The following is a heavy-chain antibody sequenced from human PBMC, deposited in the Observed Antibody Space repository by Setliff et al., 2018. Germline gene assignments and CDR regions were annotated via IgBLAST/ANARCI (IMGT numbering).Heavy chain of an antibody. Sequence: SETLSLTCTVSGGSISSSSYYWGWIRQPPGKGLEWIGSIYYSGSTYYNPSLKSRVTISVDTSKKQFSLKLSSVTAADTAVYYCARVRLGLPMVDYWGQGTLVTVSS. D-gene: IGHD5-18*01. CDR3: ARVRLGLPMVDY. V-gene: IGHV4-39*01. J-gene: IGHJ4*02. CDR1: GGSISSSSYY. CDR2: IYYSGST.